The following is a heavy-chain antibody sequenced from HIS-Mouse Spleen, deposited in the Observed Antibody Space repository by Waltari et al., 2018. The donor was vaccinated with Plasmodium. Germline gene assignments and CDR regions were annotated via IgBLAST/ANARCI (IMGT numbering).Heavy chain of an antibody. Sequence: QLQLPESGPGLVKPSETLSLTCTVSGASLSSSSYYWGWIRQPPGKGLEWIGSIYYSGSTYYNPSLKSRVTISVDTSKNQFSLKLSSVTAADTAVYYCARQQLDAFDIWGQGTMVTVSS. V-gene: IGHV4-39*07. J-gene: IGHJ3*02. D-gene: IGHD6-13*01. CDR1: GASLSSSSYY. CDR2: IYYSGST. CDR3: ARQQLDAFDI.